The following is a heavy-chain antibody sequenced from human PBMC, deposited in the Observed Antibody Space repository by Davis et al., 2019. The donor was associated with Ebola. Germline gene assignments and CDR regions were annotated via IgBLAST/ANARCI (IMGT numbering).Heavy chain of an antibody. V-gene: IGHV3-21*01. CDR3: ARESCSSTSCYFDY. Sequence: PGGSLRLSCAASGFTFSSYSMNWVRQAPGKGLEWVSSISSSSSYIYYADSVKGRFTISRDNAKNSLYVQMNSLRAEDTAVYYCARESCSSTSCYFDYWGQGTLVTVS. D-gene: IGHD2-2*01. J-gene: IGHJ4*02. CDR1: GFTFSSYS. CDR2: ISSSSSYI.